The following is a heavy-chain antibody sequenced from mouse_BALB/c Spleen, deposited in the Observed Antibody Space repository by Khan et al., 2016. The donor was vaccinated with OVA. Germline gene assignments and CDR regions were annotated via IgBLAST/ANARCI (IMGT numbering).Heavy chain of an antibody. CDR1: GHTFTKFG. Sequence: QIQLVQSGPEVKKPGETVKISCKASGHTFTKFGMNWVKQAPGKGLKWMGWINTYTGEPTYADDFNGRFAFSLETSASTAYLQINNLKNEDTATYFCERPPCFSYVLDNWGQGTSVTVSS. V-gene: IGHV9-3-1*01. J-gene: IGHJ4*01. CDR2: INTYTGEP. CDR3: ERPPCFSYVLDN.